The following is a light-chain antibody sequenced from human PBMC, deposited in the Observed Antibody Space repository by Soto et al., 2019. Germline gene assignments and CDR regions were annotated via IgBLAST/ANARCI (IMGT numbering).Light chain of an antibody. CDR1: SSNIGSKA. J-gene: IGLJ2*01. Sequence: QSVLTQPPSASGTPGQRVTISCSGSSSNIGSKAVNWYQHLPGTAPKLLIYSSSQRPSGVSDRFSGSKSGTSASLAISGLQSEDEADYYGAAWDDSLKGVVFGGGTKLTVL. V-gene: IGLV1-44*01. CDR2: SSS. CDR3: AAWDDSLKGVV.